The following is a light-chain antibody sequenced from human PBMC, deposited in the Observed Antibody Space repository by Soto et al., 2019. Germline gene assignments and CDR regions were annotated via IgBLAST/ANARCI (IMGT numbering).Light chain of an antibody. V-gene: IGLV2-14*03. J-gene: IGLJ3*02. CDR3: SSYTNITVV. Sequence: QPVLTQPASVSGSPGQSITISCTGTTSDIGGYNYVSWYQQHPGKAPKLMIYDVSDRPSGVSNRFSGSNSGNTASLTISGLQAEDEADYYCSSYTNITVVFGGGTKLTVL. CDR1: TSDIGGYNY. CDR2: DVS.